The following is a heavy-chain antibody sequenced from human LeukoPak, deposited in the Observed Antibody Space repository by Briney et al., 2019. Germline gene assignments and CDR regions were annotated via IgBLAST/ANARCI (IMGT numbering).Heavy chain of an antibody. J-gene: IGHJ4*02. CDR2: IYTSGST. CDR1: GGSISSSSYY. Sequence: PSETLSLTCTVSGGSISSSSYYWGWIRQPPGKGLEWIGHIYTSGSTNYNPSLKSRVTISVDTSKNQFSLKLSSVTAADTAVYYCARNARYAYMGYWGQGTLVTVSS. CDR3: ARNARYAYMGY. V-gene: IGHV4-39*07. D-gene: IGHD5-24*01.